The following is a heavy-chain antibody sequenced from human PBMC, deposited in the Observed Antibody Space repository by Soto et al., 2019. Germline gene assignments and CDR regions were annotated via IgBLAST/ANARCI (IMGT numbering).Heavy chain of an antibody. V-gene: IGHV3-23*01. CDR2: ISGSSGST. J-gene: IGHJ4*02. D-gene: IGHD3-9*01. CDR3: AKERGYDILTGYPGTH. CDR1: GVTFSSYS. Sequence: GGSLRLACAASGVTFSSYSMNWVRQAPGKGLEWVSSISGSSGSTYYADSVKGRFTISRDNSKNTLYLQMNSLRAEDTAVYYCAKERGYDILTGYPGTHWGQGTLVTVSS.